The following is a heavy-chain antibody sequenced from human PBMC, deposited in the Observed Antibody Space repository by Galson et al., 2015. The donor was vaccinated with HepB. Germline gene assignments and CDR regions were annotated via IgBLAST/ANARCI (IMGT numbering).Heavy chain of an antibody. CDR3: ATGEIHLWTFEY. Sequence: SVKVSCKASGGSFTSSAISWVRQAPGQGLEWMGGIAPVFGKANYAQKFQGRVTIIADESTSTAYMELGSLRHEDTAVYYCATGEIHLWTFEYWGQGTLVTVSS. CDR2: IAPVFGKA. V-gene: IGHV1-69*13. CDR1: GGSFTSSA. J-gene: IGHJ4*02. D-gene: IGHD3-3*02.